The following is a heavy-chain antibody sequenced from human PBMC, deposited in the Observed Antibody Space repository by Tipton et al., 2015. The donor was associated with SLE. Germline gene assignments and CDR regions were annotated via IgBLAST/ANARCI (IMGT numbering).Heavy chain of an antibody. CDR1: GGSISSHY. CDR3: ARGGGSYYDY. J-gene: IGHJ4*02. CDR2: INYSGST. V-gene: IGHV4-59*11. Sequence: TLSLTCTVSGGSISSHYWSWIRRPPGKALEWIAYINYSGSTNYNPSLKSRVTMSVDTSKNQFSLKLNSVTAADTAVYYCARGGGSYYDYWGQGTLVTVSS. D-gene: IGHD1-26*01.